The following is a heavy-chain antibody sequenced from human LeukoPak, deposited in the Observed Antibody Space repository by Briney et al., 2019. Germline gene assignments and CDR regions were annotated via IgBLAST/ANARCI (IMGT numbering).Heavy chain of an antibody. CDR1: GFTFNTYN. J-gene: IGHJ5*02. CDR2: ISSSSSYI. Sequence: GGSLRLSRAASGFTFNTYNMNWVRQAPGKGLEWVSSISSSSSYIYYADSVKGRFTISRDNAKNSLYLQMNSLRAEDTAVYYCARADGWLVRGWFDPWGQGTLVTVSS. V-gene: IGHV3-21*01. CDR3: ARADGWLVRGWFDP. D-gene: IGHD6-19*01.